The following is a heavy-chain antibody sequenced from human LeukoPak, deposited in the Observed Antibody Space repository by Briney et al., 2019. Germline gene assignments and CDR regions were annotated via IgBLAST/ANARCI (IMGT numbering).Heavy chain of an antibody. CDR2: ISSSGSPI. D-gene: IGHD6-13*01. Sequence: NPGGSLALSCAASGFTFKNYYMHWIRQAPGEGLEWVSYISSSGSPIYYADSVKGRFTISRDNAENSLYLQMNSLRAEDTAVYYCARAGSAWYTPDYWGEGALVTVSS. CDR1: GFTFKNYY. CDR3: ARAGSAWYTPDY. J-gene: IGHJ4*02. V-gene: IGHV3-11*04.